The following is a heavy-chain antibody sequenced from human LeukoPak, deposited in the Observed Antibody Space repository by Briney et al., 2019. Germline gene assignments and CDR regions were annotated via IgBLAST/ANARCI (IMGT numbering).Heavy chain of an antibody. CDR3: ARDRYGDGFAHFDY. CDR1: GYTFTSYA. V-gene: IGHV1-2*02. J-gene: IGHJ4*02. D-gene: IGHD5-24*01. CDR2: ITPSGGT. Sequence: ASVKVSCKASGYTFTSYAMHWVRQAPGQGLEWMGWITPSGGTNYPQKFQGRVAITRDTSISTAYMDLSRLTSDDTAVYYCARDRYGDGFAHFDYWGQGALVTVSS.